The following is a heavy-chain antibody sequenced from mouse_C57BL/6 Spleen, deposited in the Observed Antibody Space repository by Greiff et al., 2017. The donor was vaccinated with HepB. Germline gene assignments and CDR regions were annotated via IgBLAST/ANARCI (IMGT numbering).Heavy chain of an antibody. CDR3: AKHKGEGNYDWYFDV. CDR1: GFSLTSYG. J-gene: IGHJ1*03. Sequence: QVQLQQSGPGLVAPSQSLSITCTVSGFSLTSYGVDWVRQPPGKGLEWLGVIWGGGSTNYNSALMSRLSISKDNSKSQVFLKMNSLQTDDTAMYYCAKHKGEGNYDWYFDVWGTGTTVTVSS. CDR2: IWGGGST. D-gene: IGHD2-1*01. V-gene: IGHV2-9*01.